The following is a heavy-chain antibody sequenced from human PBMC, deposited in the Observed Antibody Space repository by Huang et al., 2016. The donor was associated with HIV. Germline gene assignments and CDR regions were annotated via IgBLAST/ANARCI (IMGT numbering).Heavy chain of an antibody. Sequence: QVQLVQSGAEVKKPGASVKVSCKASGYTFSSFGISWVRQAPGQGLEWVGWISVYNGNTKFAQKFQGRRTMTTDTSTSTAYMELRSRRSDDTAVYYCARGGGIQLWLLGYYYMDVWGNGTTVTVSS. CDR1: GYTFSSFG. D-gene: IGHD5-18*01. V-gene: IGHV1-18*01. CDR2: ISVYNGNT. CDR3: ARGGGIQLWLLGYYYMDV. J-gene: IGHJ6*03.